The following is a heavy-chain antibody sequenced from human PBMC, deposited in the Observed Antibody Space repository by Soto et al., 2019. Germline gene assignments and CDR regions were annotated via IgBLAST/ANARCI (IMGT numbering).Heavy chain of an antibody. CDR2: ISAYNGNT. CDR1: GDIFTSYG. J-gene: IGHJ5*02. CDR3: ARAQYYYDSSGYYYMDNWFDP. D-gene: IGHD3-22*01. Sequence: ASVKVSCKASGDIFTSYGISWVRQAPGQGLEWMGWISAYNGNTNYAQKFQGRVTMTRNTSISTAYMELSSLRSEDTAVYYCARAQYYYDSSGYYYMDNWFDPWGQGTLVTVSS. V-gene: IGHV1-18*01.